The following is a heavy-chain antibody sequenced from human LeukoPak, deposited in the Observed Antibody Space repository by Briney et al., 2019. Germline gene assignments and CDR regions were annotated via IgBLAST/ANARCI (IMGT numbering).Heavy chain of an antibody. D-gene: IGHD1-26*01. J-gene: IGHJ5*01. V-gene: IGHV3-72*01. CDR3: AKISMGATETSDS. Sequence: GGSLRLSCAASGFTFSDHYMDWVRQAPGKGLEWVGRSRNQANSYSTAYAASVKGRFTISRDDSKNSLYLQMNSLKTEDTAVYYCAKISMGATETSDSWGQGALVTVSS. CDR1: GFTFSDHY. CDR2: SRNQANSYST.